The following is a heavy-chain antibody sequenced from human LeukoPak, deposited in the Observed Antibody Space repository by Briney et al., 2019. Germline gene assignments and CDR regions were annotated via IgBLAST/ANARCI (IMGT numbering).Heavy chain of an antibody. CDR3: ARGVVPAANLYFDL. J-gene: IGHJ2*01. CDR1: GGSISSGSYY. D-gene: IGHD2-2*01. CDR2: IYTSGST. V-gene: IGHV4-61*02. Sequence: SQTLSLTCTVSGGSISSGSYYWSWIRQPAGKGLEWIGRIYTSGSTNYNPSLKSRVTISVDTSKNQFSLKLSSVTAADTAVYYCARGVVPAANLYFDLWGRGTLVTVSS.